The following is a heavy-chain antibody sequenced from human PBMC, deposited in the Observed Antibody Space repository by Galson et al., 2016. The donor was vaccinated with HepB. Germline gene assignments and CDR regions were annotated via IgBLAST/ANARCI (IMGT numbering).Heavy chain of an antibody. CDR2: IRNDGAST. D-gene: IGHD1-26*01. J-gene: IGHJ4*02. CDR3: AKDESGSYLFDY. Sequence: SLRLSCAASGFMFSTYAMSWVRQAPGKGLEWVSGIRNDGASTFYADSVRGRFTISRDNAKDTLYLRMSSLRPEDTAIYYCAKDESGSYLFDYWGQGTLVIVSS. V-gene: IGHV3-23*01. CDR1: GFMFSTYA.